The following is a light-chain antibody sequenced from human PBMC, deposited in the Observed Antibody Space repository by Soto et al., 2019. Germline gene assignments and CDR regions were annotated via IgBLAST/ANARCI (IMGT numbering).Light chain of an antibody. J-gene: IGKJ2*03. CDR3: LQRHTRPYS. CDR1: QDIRND. V-gene: IGKV1-17*01. CDR2: SAS. Sequence: GDRVTITCRASQDIRNDLGWYQQEPGKAPKRLIYSASTLESGVPPRFSGSGSGTEFTLTISSLQPEDFATYFCLQRHTRPYSFGQGTRLDFK.